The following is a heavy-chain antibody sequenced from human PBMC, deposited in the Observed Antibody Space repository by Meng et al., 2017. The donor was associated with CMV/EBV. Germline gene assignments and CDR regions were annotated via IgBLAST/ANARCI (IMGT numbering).Heavy chain of an antibody. V-gene: IGHV3-23*01. J-gene: IGHJ5*02. Sequence: GESLKISCAASGFTFSSYWMSWVRQAPGKGLEWVSAISGSGGSTYYADSVKGRFTISRDNSKNTLYLQMNSLRAEDTAVYYCAKELGRGSGGFSWFDPWGQGTLVTVSS. CDR2: ISGSGGST. D-gene: IGHD2-8*02. CDR3: AKELGRGSGGFSWFDP. CDR1: GFTFSSYW.